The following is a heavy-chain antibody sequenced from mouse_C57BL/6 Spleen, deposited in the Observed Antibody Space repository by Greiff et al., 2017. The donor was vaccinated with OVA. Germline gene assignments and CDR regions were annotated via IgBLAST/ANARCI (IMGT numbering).Heavy chain of an antibody. D-gene: IGHD2-1*01. CDR2: ISYDGSN. Sequence: VQLQQSGPGLVKPSQSLSLTCSVTGYSITSGYYWNWIRQFPGNKLEWMGYISYDGSNNYNPSLKNRISITRDTSKNQFFLKLNTMTTEDTATYYCARVGNYNYYAMDYWGQGTSVTVSS. CDR1: GYSITSGYY. V-gene: IGHV3-6*01. CDR3: ARVGNYNYYAMDY. J-gene: IGHJ4*01.